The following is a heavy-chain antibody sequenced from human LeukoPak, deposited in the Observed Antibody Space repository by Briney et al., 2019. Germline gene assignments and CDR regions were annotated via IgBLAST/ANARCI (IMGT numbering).Heavy chain of an antibody. J-gene: IGHJ2*01. CDR2: IWYDGSNE. CDR3: ARDSASIAAAVYWYFDL. Sequence: GGSLRLSCAASGFTFNTYAMNWVRQAPGKGLEWVTVIWYDGSNEYYADSVKGRFTISRDNSKNTLYLQMNSLRAEDSAVYFCARDSASIAAAVYWYFDLWGRGTLVTVSS. D-gene: IGHD6-13*01. CDR1: GFTFNTYA. V-gene: IGHV3-33*01.